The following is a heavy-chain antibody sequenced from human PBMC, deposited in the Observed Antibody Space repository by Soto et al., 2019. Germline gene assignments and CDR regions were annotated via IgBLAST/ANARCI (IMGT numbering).Heavy chain of an antibody. CDR1: GGTFSSYA. Sequence: QVQLVQSGAEVKKPGSSVKVSCKASGGTFSSYAISWVRQAPGQGLEWMGGIIPIFGTANYAQKFQGRVTITADESTSTAYMELSSLRSEDTAVYYCASLPRTGYSSSWYTPKYYFDYWGQGTLVTVSS. D-gene: IGHD6-13*01. V-gene: IGHV1-69*01. J-gene: IGHJ4*02. CDR2: IIPIFGTA. CDR3: ASLPRTGYSSSWYTPKYYFDY.